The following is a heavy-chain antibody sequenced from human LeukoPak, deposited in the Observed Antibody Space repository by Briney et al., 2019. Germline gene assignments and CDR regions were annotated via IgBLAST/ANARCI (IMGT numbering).Heavy chain of an antibody. CDR3: ARGIVVVPAAIRRWWFDP. D-gene: IGHD2-2*02. CDR2: IYYSGST. CDR1: GGSISSYY. J-gene: IGHJ5*02. V-gene: IGHV4-59*01. Sequence: PSETLSPTCTVSGGSISSYYWSWIRQPPGKGLEWIGYIYYSGSTNYNPSLKSRVTISVDTSKNQFSLKLSSVTAADTAVYYCARGIVVVPAAIRRWWFDPWGQGTLVTVSS.